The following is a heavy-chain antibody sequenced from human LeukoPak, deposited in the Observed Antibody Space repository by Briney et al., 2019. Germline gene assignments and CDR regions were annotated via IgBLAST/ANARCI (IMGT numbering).Heavy chain of an antibody. CDR1: GGSISSSSYY. CDR3: ARVSYCGGDCYQGAVYFDY. Sequence: SETLSLTCTVSGGSISSSSYYWGWIRQPPGRGRGWLGISYYMGRTYYNPSLKSRVSISVDTSKNQFSLKLSSVTAADTAVYYCARVSYCGGDCYQGAVYFDYWGQGTLVTVSS. J-gene: IGHJ4*02. CDR2: SYYMGRT. V-gene: IGHV4-39*07. D-gene: IGHD2-21*01.